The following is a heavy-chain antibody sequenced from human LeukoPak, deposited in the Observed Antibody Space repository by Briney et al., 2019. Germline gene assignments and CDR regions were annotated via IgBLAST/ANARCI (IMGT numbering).Heavy chain of an antibody. J-gene: IGHJ3*02. CDR1: GYTFTKYA. D-gene: IGHD2-21*02. CDR2: IKTNTGNP. Sequence: ASVKVSCKASGYTFTKYAVNWVRQAPGQGLQWMGWIKTNTGNPTYAQGFTGRFVFSLDTSVTTAYLQISSLKDGDTAMYYCARHWCGDCYSYDAFDIWGQGTMVTVSS. CDR3: ARHWCGDCYSYDAFDI. V-gene: IGHV7-4-1*02.